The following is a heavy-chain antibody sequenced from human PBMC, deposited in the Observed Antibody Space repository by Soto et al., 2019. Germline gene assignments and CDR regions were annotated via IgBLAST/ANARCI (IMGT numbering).Heavy chain of an antibody. J-gene: IGHJ3*02. D-gene: IGHD3-22*01. CDR2: ISSSSSYI. CDR3: ARALAHPPRYYYDSSGYPFDI. CDR1: GFTFSSYS. Sequence: GGSLRLSCAASGFTFSSYSMNWVRQAPGKGLEWVSSISSSSSYIYYADSVKGRFTISRDNAKNSLYLQMNSLRAEDTAVYYCARALAHPPRYYYDSSGYPFDIWGQGTMVTVSS. V-gene: IGHV3-21*01.